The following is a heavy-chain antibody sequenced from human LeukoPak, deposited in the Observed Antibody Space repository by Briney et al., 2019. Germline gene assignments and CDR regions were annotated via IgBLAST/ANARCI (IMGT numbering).Heavy chain of an antibody. J-gene: IGHJ4*02. D-gene: IGHD5-12*01. CDR2: IIPIFGTA. V-gene: IGHV1-69*06. CDR3: ARAATIQFRGLFDY. Sequence: SVKVSCKASGGTFSSYAISWVRQAPGQGLEWMGGIIPIFGTANYAQKFQGRVTITADKSTSTAYMELSSLRSEDTAVYYCARAATIQFRGLFDYWGQGTLVTVSS. CDR1: GGTFSSYA.